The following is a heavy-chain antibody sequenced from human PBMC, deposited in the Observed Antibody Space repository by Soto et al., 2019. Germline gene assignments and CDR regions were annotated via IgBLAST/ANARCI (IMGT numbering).Heavy chain of an antibody. CDR3: ALITLAAPFDY. V-gene: IGHV3-30*03. Sequence: QVQLVESGGGVVQPGRSLRLSCAASGFTFSSYGMHWVRQAPGKGLEWVAVISYDGSNKYYADSVKGRFTISRDNSKNRLYLQMNSQRAEDTAEHYCALITLAAPFDYGGRGTLVTDS. D-gene: IGHD6-19*01. J-gene: IGHJ4*02. CDR1: GFTFSSYG. CDR2: ISYDGSNK.